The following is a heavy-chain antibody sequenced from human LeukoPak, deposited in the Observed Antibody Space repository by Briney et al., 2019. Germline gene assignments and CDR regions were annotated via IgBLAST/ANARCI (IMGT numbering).Heavy chain of an antibody. CDR3: APTAEAYTSWWKV. Sequence: ASVKVSCKASGYKFTDDYMHWVRQAPGQGLEFMGWINPDSGFTNYAQKFKGRITMTRDTSISTAYLEVRSLTSDDTAVYYCAPTAEAYTSWWKVWGQGTLVTVSS. CDR1: GYKFTDDY. V-gene: IGHV1-2*02. D-gene: IGHD3-16*01. CDR2: INPDSGFT. J-gene: IGHJ4*02.